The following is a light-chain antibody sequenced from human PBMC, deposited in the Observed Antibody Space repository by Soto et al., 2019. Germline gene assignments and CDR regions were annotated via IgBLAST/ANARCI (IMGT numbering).Light chain of an antibody. Sequence: QSALTQPASVSGSPGQSITLSCTGTSGDIGSYNRVSWYQQHPGKAPKLIIYEVTDRPSGVSNRFSGSKSGNTASLTISGLQAEDEAEYYCSSYTNINTRACVVGTGTKVTVL. V-gene: IGLV2-14*01. CDR2: EVT. CDR3: SSYTNINTRACV. J-gene: IGLJ1*01. CDR1: SGDIGSYNR.